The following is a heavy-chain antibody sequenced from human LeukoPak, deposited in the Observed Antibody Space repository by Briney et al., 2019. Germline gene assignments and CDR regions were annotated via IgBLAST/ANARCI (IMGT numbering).Heavy chain of an antibody. Sequence: PGGSLRLSCAASGFTFNSYSVNWVRQAPGKGLEWVSAISGSGGSTYYADSVKGRFTISRDNSKNTLYLQMNSLRAEDTAVYYCAKDRIAARDWFDRWGQGTLVTVSS. CDR3: AKDRIAARDWFDR. V-gene: IGHV3-23*01. CDR2: ISGSGGST. CDR1: GFTFNSYS. D-gene: IGHD6-6*01. J-gene: IGHJ5*02.